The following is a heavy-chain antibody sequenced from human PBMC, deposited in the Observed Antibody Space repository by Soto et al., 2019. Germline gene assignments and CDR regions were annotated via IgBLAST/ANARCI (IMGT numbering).Heavy chain of an antibody. V-gene: IGHV5-51*01. CDR3: VRRGSTSWFFVS. D-gene: IGHD2-2*01. CDR2: IYPGDYDT. J-gene: IGHJ5*02. CDR1: GYTFTSSW. Sequence: PGESLKISCQGSGYTFTSSWIGWVRQVPGRGLEWMGIIYPGDYDTRYSPSFQGQVTISADKSITTAYLQWSSLKASDTAIYFCVRRGSTSWFFVSWGQGTLVTVSS.